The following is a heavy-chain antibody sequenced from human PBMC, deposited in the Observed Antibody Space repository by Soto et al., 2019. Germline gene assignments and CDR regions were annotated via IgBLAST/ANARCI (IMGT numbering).Heavy chain of an antibody. V-gene: IGHV3-11*06. D-gene: IGHD3-3*01. CDR1: GFSFSHYY. CDR2: ISSSGSYT. J-gene: IGHJ4*02. CDR3: ARKQSGRHSLDY. Sequence: VGSLRLSCAASGFSFSHYYMSWIRQAPGKGLEWVSIISSSGSYTKYGDSVQGRFIISRDISKNSLSLQMNSLTVEDTAIYYCARKQSGRHSLDYWGQRVLVTV.